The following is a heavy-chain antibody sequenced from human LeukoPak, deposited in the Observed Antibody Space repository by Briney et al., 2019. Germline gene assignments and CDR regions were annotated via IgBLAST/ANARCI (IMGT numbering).Heavy chain of an antibody. CDR3: ARDQGSLTRSWYTGY. Sequence: GASVKVSCKASGYTFTGYHIHWVRQAPGRGLEWMGRINPYSGDTNFAQKFQGRVTMTRDTSITTAYMDLSSLTPDVTAVYFCARDQGSLTRSWYTGYWGQRTQVTVSS. D-gene: IGHD6-13*01. CDR2: INPYSGDT. CDR1: GYTFTGYH. V-gene: IGHV1-2*06. J-gene: IGHJ4*02.